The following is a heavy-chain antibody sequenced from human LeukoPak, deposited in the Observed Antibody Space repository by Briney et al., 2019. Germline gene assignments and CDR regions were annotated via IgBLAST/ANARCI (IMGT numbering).Heavy chain of an antibody. J-gene: IGHJ4*02. CDR2: IYYSGST. V-gene: IGHV4-39*01. Sequence: SETLSLTCTVSGGSISSSSYYWGWIRQPPGKGLEWIGSIYYSGSTYYNPSLKSRVTISVDTSKNQFSLKLSSVTAADTAVYYCARIRFLEWLPEGYWGQGTLVTVSS. D-gene: IGHD3-3*01. CDR3: ARIRFLEWLPEGY. CDR1: GGSISSSSYY.